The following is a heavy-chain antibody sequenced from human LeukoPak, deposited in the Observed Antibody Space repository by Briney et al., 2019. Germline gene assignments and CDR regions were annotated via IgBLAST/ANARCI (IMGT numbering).Heavy chain of an antibody. CDR3: AREKGDHGPILDY. D-gene: IGHD2-21*02. CDR1: RYTFTTYG. V-gene: IGHV7-4-1*02. Sequence: ASVKVSCKASRYTFTTYGMNWVRQAPGQGLEWMGWINTNTGNPTYAQGFTGRFVLSLDPSDSTAYLQISSLKAEDTAVYYCAREKGDHGPILDYWGQGTLVPVSS. CDR2: INTNTGNP. J-gene: IGHJ4*02.